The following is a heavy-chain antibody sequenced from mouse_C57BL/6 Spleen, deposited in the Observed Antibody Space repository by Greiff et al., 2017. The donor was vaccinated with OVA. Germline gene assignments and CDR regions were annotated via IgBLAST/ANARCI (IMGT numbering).Heavy chain of an antibody. D-gene: IGHD1-1*01. CDR1: GYTFTDYN. CDR2: INPNNGGT. V-gene: IGHV1-22*01. J-gene: IGHJ3*01. Sequence: VQLQQSGPELVKPGASVKMSCKASGYTFTDYNMHWVKQSHGKSLEWIGSINPNNGGTRYNQTFKGKATLTVNKSSSTAYMALRSLTSEDSSVYYCARPSEYGRSMAWFAYWGQGTLVTVSA. CDR3: ARPSEYGRSMAWFAY.